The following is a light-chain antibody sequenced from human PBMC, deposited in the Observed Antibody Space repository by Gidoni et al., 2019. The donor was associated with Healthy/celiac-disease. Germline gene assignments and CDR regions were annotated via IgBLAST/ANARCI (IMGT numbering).Light chain of an antibody. J-gene: IGKJ1*01. Sequence: EIVMTQSPATLSVSPGERATLSCRASQSVSRNLAGYQQKPGQAPRLLIYGASTRATGIPARFSGSGSGTEFTLTISSLQSEDFAVYYCQQYNNWPRTFXXXTKVEIK. CDR2: GAS. CDR1: QSVSRN. CDR3: QQYNNWPRT. V-gene: IGKV3-15*01.